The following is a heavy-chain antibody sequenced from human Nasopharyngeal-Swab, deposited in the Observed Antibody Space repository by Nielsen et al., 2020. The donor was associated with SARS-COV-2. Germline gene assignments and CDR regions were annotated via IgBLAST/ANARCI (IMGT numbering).Heavy chain of an antibody. J-gene: IGHJ6*03. CDR1: GVSFSGYH. V-gene: IGHV4-34*01. D-gene: IGHD2-2*01. CDR3: AGVNNGGGIVPASYSFFMDV. CDR2: ITRSGNT. Sequence: SETLSLTCSLNGVSFSGYHWGWIRQSPGKGLEWIGDITRSGNTNYNPALKSRVIMSVATSKDEFSLKLTSVTAADTAIYFCAGVNNGGGIVPASYSFFMDVWGKGTSVAVSS.